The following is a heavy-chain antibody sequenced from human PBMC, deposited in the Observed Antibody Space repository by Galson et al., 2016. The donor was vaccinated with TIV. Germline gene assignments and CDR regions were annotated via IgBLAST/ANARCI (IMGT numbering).Heavy chain of an antibody. D-gene: IGHD2-15*01. CDR2: IYPDDSNT. CDR3: GSGEYIEW. V-gene: IGHV5-51*03. Sequence: QSGAEVKKPGESLRISCKCSGFRFTSYWIAWVRQMPGKGLEWMGLIYPDDSNTTYSPSFQGQVTISVDKSITTAYLHWSGLKASDTAMSYCGSGEYIEWGGQGTLVTVSS. J-gene: IGHJ1*01. CDR1: GFRFTSYW.